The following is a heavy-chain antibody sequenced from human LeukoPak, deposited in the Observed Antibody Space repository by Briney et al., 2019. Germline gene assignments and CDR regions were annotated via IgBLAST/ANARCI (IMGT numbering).Heavy chain of an antibody. CDR2: INAGNGNT. V-gene: IGHV1-3*01. CDR1: GYTFTSYA. CDR3: ARGRSLRYFDWVDY. J-gene: IGHJ4*02. Sequence: ASVKVSCKASGYTFTSYAMHWVRQAPGQRLEWMGWINAGNGNTKYSQKFQGRVTITRDTSASTAYMELSGLRSEDTAVYYCARGRSLRYFDWVDYWGQGTLVTVSS. D-gene: IGHD3-9*01.